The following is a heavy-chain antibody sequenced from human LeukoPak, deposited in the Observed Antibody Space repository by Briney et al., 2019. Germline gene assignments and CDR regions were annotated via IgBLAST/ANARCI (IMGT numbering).Heavy chain of an antibody. CDR2: INHSGST. CDR1: GGSISSGGYS. J-gene: IGHJ4*02. V-gene: IGHV4-30-2*01. CDR3: ARGGNWALDY. D-gene: IGHD7-27*01. Sequence: PSQTLSLTCAVSGGSISSGGYSWSWIRQPPGKGLEWIGYINHSGSTYYNPSLKSRVTISVDRSKNQFSLKLSSVTAADTAVYYCARGGNWALDYWGQGTLVTVSS.